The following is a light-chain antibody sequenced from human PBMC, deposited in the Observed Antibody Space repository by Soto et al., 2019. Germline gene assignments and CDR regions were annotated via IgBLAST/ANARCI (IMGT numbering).Light chain of an antibody. V-gene: IGKV1-27*01. CDR1: QGISNY. Sequence: DIQMTQSPSSLSASVGDRVTITCRAIQGISNYLAWYPKKPVKVPTLLIYAASTLQSGVPSRCSGSGSGTDFTLTISSLQHEDVATYCCQKYNSAPLTFGGGTKVEIK. CDR2: AAS. CDR3: QKYNSAPLT. J-gene: IGKJ4*02.